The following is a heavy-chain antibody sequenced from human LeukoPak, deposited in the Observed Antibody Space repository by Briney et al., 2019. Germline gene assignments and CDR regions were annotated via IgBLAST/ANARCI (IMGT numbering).Heavy chain of an antibody. CDR2: IKSKTDGGTT. J-gene: IGHJ4*02. Sequence: GGPLRLSCAASGFTFSNAWMSWVCQAPGKGLEWVGRIKSKTDGGTTDYAAPVKGRFTISRDDSKNTLYLQMNSLKTEDTAVYYCTTVGEVAAAYWPANYWGQGTLVTVSS. V-gene: IGHV3-15*01. D-gene: IGHD6-13*01. CDR3: TTVGEVAAAYWPANY. CDR1: GFTFSNAW.